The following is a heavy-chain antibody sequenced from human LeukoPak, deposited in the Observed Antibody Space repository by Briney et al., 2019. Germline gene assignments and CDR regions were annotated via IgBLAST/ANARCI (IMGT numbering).Heavy chain of an antibody. J-gene: IGHJ4*02. V-gene: IGHV4-4*07. CDR2: IYTSGST. CDR1: GGSIGSYY. Sequence: SETLSLTCTVSGGSIGSYYWSWIRQPAGKGLERIGRIYTSGSTNYNPSLKSRVTMSVDTSKTRFSLKLSSVTAADTAVYYCARPLWFGESYYFDYWGQGTLVTVSS. D-gene: IGHD3-10*01. CDR3: ARPLWFGESYYFDY.